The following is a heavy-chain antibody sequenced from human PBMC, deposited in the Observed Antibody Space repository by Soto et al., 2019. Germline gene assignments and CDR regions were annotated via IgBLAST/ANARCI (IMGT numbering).Heavy chain of an antibody. CDR2: IWYDGSNK. CDR1: GFTFSSYG. CDR3: ARGHPTTYYFDY. J-gene: IGHJ4*02. Sequence: QVQLVESGGGVVQPGRSLRLSCAASGFTFSSYGMHWVRQAPGKGLEWVAVIWYDGSNKYYADSVKGRFTISRDNSKNTLYLQMNSLRDEDTAVYYCARGHPTTYYFDYWGQGTLVTVSS. D-gene: IGHD4-17*01. V-gene: IGHV3-33*01.